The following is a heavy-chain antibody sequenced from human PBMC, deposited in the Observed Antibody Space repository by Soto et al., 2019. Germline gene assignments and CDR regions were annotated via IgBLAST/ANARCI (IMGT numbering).Heavy chain of an antibody. Sequence: EVQLLESGGGLVQPGGSLRLSCAASGFTFSSYAMRWVRQAPGKGLEWVSAISGSGGSTYYADSVKGRFTISRDNSKNTLDLQMNRLRAEDTAVYYCARRGRGSYYDYWGQGTLVTVSS. CDR1: GFTFSSYA. CDR2: ISGSGGST. D-gene: IGHD3-16*01. V-gene: IGHV3-23*01. CDR3: ARRGRGSYYDY. J-gene: IGHJ4*02.